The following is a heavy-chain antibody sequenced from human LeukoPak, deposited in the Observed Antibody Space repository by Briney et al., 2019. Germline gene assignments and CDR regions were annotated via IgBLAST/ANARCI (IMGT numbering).Heavy chain of an antibody. CDR3: TREIGGTTVHY. CDR1: GGSIRSSSYY. J-gene: IGHJ4*01. D-gene: IGHD1-7*01. CDR2: VYSSGRT. Sequence: SETLSLTSTVSGGSIRSSSYYWGWIRQPPGKGLEWIGSVYSSGRTYYNPALTSRVTVSADTSKNQFSLKLSSVTAADTAVYYCTREIGGTTVHYWGHGMLVTVSS. V-gene: IGHV4-39*07.